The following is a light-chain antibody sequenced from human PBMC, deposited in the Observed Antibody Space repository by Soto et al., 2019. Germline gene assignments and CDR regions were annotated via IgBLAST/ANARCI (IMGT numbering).Light chain of an antibody. CDR2: DAS. J-gene: IGKJ1*01. Sequence: DIQMTQSPSTLSASVGDRVTITCRASQTISNWLAWYQQKPGKAPKLLIYDASSLERGVPSRFSGSGSGTDFSLTISSLQPDDIATYYCQHYSSYSQTFGQGTKVEIK. CDR3: QHYSSYSQT. V-gene: IGKV1-5*01. CDR1: QTISNW.